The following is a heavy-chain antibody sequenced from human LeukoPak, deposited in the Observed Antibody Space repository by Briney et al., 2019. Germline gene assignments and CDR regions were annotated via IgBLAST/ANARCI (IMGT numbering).Heavy chain of an antibody. CDR1: GYSLIEVA. J-gene: IGHJ4*02. CDR3: AMTDRYAGRPFDY. V-gene: IGHV1-24*01. D-gene: IGHD5-12*01. Sequence: ASVTVSCKVAGYSLIEVAIHWVRQAPGKGLEWVGSFDPEDGEDGETHYAQKFQGRVIMTEDASTDTAYMEVSSLRSEDTAVYYCAMTDRYAGRPFDYWGQGTLVTVSS. CDR2: FDPEDGEDGET.